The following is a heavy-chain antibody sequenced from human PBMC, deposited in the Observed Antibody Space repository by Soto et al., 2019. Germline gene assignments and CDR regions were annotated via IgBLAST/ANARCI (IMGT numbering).Heavy chain of an antibody. CDR2: IFPADSDT. V-gene: IGHV5-51*01. D-gene: IGHD2-15*01. Sequence: PGESLKISSKGSGYSFSNYSIAWVRQMPGKGPEWMGIIFPADSDTKYSPSFQGQVTISADKSISTAYLQWSSPKASATAMYYCASSVVVPSTMNYFDYWGQGSLVTVSS. CDR3: ASSVVVPSTMNYFDY. CDR1: GYSFSNYS. J-gene: IGHJ4*02.